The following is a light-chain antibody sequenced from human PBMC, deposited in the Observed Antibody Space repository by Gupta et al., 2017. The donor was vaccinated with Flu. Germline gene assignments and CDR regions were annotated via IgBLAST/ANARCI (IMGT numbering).Light chain of an antibody. J-gene: IGKJ5*01. CDR2: ETS. CDR3: QQRSDWPMT. V-gene: IGKV3-11*01. Sequence: EIVLTQSPATLSLSPGERATLSCRASQTVGSQLGWYQQKFGQAPRLLIYETSKRAPGIPARFSGSGSGLDFTLTIGNLDPEDFAVYYCQQRSDWPMTFGQGTRLEIK. CDR1: QTVGSQ.